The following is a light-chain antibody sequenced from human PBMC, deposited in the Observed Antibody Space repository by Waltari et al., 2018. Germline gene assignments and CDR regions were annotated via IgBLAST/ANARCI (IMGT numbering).Light chain of an antibody. CDR2: GAS. J-gene: IGKJ1*01. CDR3: QQHNDCPPWT. V-gene: IGKV3-15*01. CDR1: QNVKSN. Sequence: EIIMTQSPATLSLSPGERATLSCRASQNVKSNLAWYQQKPGQAPRLLIYGASIRTTGIPARFSGSGSGTQFTLTINSLQSEYSAVYFCQQHNDCPPWTFGQGTKVELK.